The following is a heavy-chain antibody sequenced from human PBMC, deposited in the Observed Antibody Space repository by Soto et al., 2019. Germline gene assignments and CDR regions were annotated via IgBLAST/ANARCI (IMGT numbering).Heavy chain of an antibody. V-gene: IGHV4-39*01. CDR3: ARQRTTVVTQAYFDH. Sequence: KAXETLCLTCIVSGESISSSSYYWGWIRQPPGKGLEWIGSIYYSGRTYYNPSFKSRVTISIDTSKNQFSPKLSSVTATDTAVYYCARQRTTVVTQAYFDHWGQGALVTVYS. D-gene: IGHD2-21*02. CDR2: IYYSGRT. CDR1: GESISSSSYY. J-gene: IGHJ4*02.